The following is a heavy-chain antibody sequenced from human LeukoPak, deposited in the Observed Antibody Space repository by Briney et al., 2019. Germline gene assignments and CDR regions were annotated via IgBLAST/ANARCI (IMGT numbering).Heavy chain of an antibody. V-gene: IGHV3-21*04. CDR3: AKDSVAVAGYFDY. Sequence: PGGSLRLSCAASGFTFSSYSMNWVRQAPGKGLEWVSSISSSSSYISYADSVKGRFTISRDNSKNTLYLQMNSLRAEDTAVYYCAKDSVAVAGYFDYWGQGTLVTVSS. J-gene: IGHJ4*02. CDR1: GFTFSSYS. D-gene: IGHD6-19*01. CDR2: ISSSSSYI.